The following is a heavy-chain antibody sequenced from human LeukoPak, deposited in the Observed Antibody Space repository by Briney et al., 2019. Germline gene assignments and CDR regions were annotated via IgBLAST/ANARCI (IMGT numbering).Heavy chain of an antibody. CDR1: GFIVSSNY. J-gene: IGHJ4*02. CDR2: LYSSGKT. Sequence: GGSLRLSCTVSGFIVSSNYMTWVRQAPGKGLECVSVLYSSGKTYYADPVQGRFTISRDDSKNTLYLQMNNLRVKDTAVYYCARDPGRVGDYWGQGTLVTVSS. V-gene: IGHV3-53*01. CDR3: ARDPGRVGDY. D-gene: IGHD2-2*01.